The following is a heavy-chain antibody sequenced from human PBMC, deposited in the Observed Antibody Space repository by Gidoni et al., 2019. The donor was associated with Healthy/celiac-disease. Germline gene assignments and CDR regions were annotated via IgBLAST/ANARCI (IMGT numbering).Heavy chain of an antibody. Sequence: EVQLVESGGGLVKPGGSLRLSCAASGFTFSSYSMNWVRQAPGKGRELVASISSSSSYIYYADSVKGRFTISRDNAKNSLYLQMNSLRAEDTAVYYCARGGPSGGLDYYMDVWGKGTTVTVSS. V-gene: IGHV3-21*01. CDR1: GFTFSSYS. CDR2: ISSSSSYI. CDR3: ARGGPSGGLDYYMDV. J-gene: IGHJ6*03.